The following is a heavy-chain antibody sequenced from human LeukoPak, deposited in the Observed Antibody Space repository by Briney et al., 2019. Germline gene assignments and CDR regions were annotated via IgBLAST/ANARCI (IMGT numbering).Heavy chain of an antibody. CDR2: IWYDGSDK. CDR1: GFTFRNHG. Sequence: GRSLGLSCAASGFTFRNHGMHWVRQAPGKGLEWVAVIWYDGSDKYYADSVKGRFTISRDNSKNTLYLQMNSLRAEDTAVYYCARDRGGVDYLDFWGQGTLVTVSS. J-gene: IGHJ4*02. V-gene: IGHV3-33*01. CDR3: ARDRGGVDYLDF. D-gene: IGHD3-16*01.